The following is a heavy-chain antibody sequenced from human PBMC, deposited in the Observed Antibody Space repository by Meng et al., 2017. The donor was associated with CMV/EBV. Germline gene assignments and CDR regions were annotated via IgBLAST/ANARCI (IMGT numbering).Heavy chain of an antibody. V-gene: IGHV1-46*01. CDR1: GYTFTSYY. CDR2: INPSGGST. J-gene: IGHJ4*02. CDR3: ARVCGGSCFDY. D-gene: IGHD2-15*01. Sequence: QVQLVQSGAEVKKPGASVKVSGKASGYTFTSYYMHWVRQAPGQGLEWMGIINPSGGSTSYAQKFQGRVTITADESTSTAYMELSSLRSEDTAVYYCARVCGGSCFDYWGQGTLVTVSS.